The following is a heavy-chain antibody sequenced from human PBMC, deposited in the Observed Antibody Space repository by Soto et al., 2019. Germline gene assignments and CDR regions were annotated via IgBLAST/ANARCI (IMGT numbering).Heavy chain of an antibody. CDR2: STSNSGNS. J-gene: IGHJ6*02. D-gene: IGHD3-3*01. CDR1: GYTFTSYN. V-gene: IGHV1-8*01. Sequence: GASVKVSCKASGYTFTSYNINWVRQAPGQGLEWVAGSTSNSGNSDYAQKFQGRLTVTRDTSISTAYMELSSLRSEDMAVYYCARGRTYYDFWSGQMAQYGMDVWGQGTTVTVSS. CDR3: ARGRTYYDFWSGQMAQYGMDV.